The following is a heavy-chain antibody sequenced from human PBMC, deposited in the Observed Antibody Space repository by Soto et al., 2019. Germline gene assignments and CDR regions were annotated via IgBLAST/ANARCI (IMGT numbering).Heavy chain of an antibody. CDR1: RFTFSACA. CDR2: ISSDGSKK. CDR3: ARPYCTTAACYLSLYGVDV. D-gene: IGHD2-8*01. J-gene: IGHJ6*02. V-gene: IGHV3-30-3*01. Sequence: QVQLVESGGGVVQPGRSLRLSCAASRFTFSACAMHWVRQAPGKGLEWVAVISSDGSKKYYAESVRGRFTVSRDNSKNTLYLQKNSLRAEDTAVYHCARPYCTTAACYLSLYGVDVWGQGTTVTVSS.